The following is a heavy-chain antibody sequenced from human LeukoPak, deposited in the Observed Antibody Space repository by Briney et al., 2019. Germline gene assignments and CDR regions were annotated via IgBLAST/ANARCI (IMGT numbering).Heavy chain of an antibody. CDR1: GGSISSYY. CDR2: IYYSGST. J-gene: IGHJ4*02. V-gene: IGHV4-59*01. Sequence: SVTLSLTCTVSGGSISSYYWSWFRQPPGKGLEWIGDIYYSGSTNYNPSLKSRVTISVDTSKNQFSLKLTSVTAADTAVYFCVRANHFDYWGQGTLVTVSS. CDR3: VRANHFDY.